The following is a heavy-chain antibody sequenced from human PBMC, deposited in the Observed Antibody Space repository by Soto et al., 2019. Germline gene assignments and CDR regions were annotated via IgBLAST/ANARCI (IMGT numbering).Heavy chain of an antibody. D-gene: IGHD2-15*01. CDR3: AKDGGNCSGGSCYWFYFDY. CDR2: ISGSGGST. CDR1: GFTFSSYA. Sequence: GGSLRLSCAASGFTFSSYAMSWVRQAPGKGLEWVSAISGSGGSTYYADSVKGRFTISRDNSKNTLYLQMNSLRAXAXAVYYCAKDGGNCSGGSCYWFYFDYWGQGTLVT. V-gene: IGHV3-23*01. J-gene: IGHJ4*02.